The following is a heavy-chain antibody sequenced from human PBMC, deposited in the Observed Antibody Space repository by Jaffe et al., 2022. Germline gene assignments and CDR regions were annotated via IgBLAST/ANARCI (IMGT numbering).Heavy chain of an antibody. V-gene: IGHV1-69*05. D-gene: IGHD6-19*01. J-gene: IGHJ4*02. CDR2: IIPIFGTA. CDR3: ASVKNAYSTGWWPHYFQY. Sequence: QVQLVQSGAEVKKPGSSVKVSCKFSGGSFSSYSLSWVRQAPGQGLEWMGGIIPIFGTAKYAQRFQGRVTITSDDSTSTAYMELSSLTSDDTAVYYCASVKNAYSTGWWPHYFQYWGQGTLVTVSS. CDR1: GGSFSSYS.